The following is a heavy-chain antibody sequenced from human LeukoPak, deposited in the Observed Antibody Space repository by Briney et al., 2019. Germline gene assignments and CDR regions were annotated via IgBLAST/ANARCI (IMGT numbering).Heavy chain of an antibody. CDR3: SKTAGYGFDV. CDR1: GDLLSSGYY. J-gene: IGHJ3*01. D-gene: IGHD3-16*01. Sequence: SETLSLTCSVSGDLLSSGYYWAWIRQHPGKGLEWIGHIYYTGSTYYNPSLKSRLAMSVDMSKNQFSLILSSVTAADTALYYCSKTAGYGFDVWGQGTMVTVSS. V-gene: IGHV4-31*03. CDR2: IYYTGST.